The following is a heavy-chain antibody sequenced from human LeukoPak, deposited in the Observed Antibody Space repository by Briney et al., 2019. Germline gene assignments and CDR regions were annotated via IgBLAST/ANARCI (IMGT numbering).Heavy chain of an antibody. V-gene: IGHV4-39*07. CDR1: DGAISSSSYY. CDR3: ARGGYAARQGFDY. D-gene: IGHD5-12*01. CDR2: ITYSGST. Sequence: SETLSLTCTVSDGAISSSSYYWGWIRQPPGRGLEWIGSITYSGSTYYNPSLKSRVTISLDTSKNQFSLKMSSVTAADTAVYYCARGGYAARQGFDYWGQGTLVTVSS. J-gene: IGHJ4*02.